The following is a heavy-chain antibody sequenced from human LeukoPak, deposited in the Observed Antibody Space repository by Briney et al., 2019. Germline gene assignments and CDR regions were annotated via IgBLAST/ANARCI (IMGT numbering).Heavy chain of an antibody. CDR1: GYSISSGYY. CDR3: XXASWXSDFDY. V-gene: IGHV4-38-2*01. CDR2: IYHSGST. J-gene: IGHJ4*02. Sequence: SETLSLTCVVSGYSISSGYYWGWIRQPPGKGLEWIGSIYHSGSTNYNPSVKSRVTMLVDTSKNQFSLKLSSVTAADTAVYYXXXASWXSDFDYWGQGTLVTVSS.